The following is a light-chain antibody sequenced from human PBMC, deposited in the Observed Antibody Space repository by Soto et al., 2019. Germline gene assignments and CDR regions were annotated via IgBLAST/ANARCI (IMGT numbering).Light chain of an antibody. J-gene: IGKJ5*01. Sequence: DIQWTQSPSFLSAYVGDRVAITCRASQDISSHLVWYQQKPGEAPQLLIFAASTLQSRVPSRFSGSGSETEFTLTINGLQPEDFATYYCQQFNSYPITFGQGTRVDIK. CDR3: QQFNSYPIT. CDR1: QDISSH. V-gene: IGKV1-9*01. CDR2: AAS.